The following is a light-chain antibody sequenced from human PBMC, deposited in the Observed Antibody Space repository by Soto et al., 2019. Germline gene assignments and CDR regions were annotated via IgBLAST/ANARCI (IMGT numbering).Light chain of an antibody. Sequence: DIQMTQSPSTLSASVGDRVTITCRASQSISTWLAWYQQKPGKAPKLLIYKASSLEGGVPSRFGGSGSGTLFHNPISRLAPDDFAAYYCQQYNPYPLTFGGGTTVDIK. CDR3: QQYNPYPLT. CDR1: QSISTW. CDR2: KAS. J-gene: IGKJ4*01. V-gene: IGKV1-5*03.